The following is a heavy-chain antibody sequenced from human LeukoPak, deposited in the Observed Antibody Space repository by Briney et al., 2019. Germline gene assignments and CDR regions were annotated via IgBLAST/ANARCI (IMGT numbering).Heavy chain of an antibody. D-gene: IGHD4-17*01. Sequence: IPSETLSLTCTVSGDSFSSHYWTWIRQPPGKGLEWIGYISYIGSTNYNPSLKSRVTISIDTSKNQFSLKLTSVTAADTAVYYCARDLVTVTKGLDIWGQGTMVSVSS. CDR2: ISYIGST. V-gene: IGHV4-59*11. J-gene: IGHJ3*02. CDR3: ARDLVTVTKGLDI. CDR1: GDSFSSHY.